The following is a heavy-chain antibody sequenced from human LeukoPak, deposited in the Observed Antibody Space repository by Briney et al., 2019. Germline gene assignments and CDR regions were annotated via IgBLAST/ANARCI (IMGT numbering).Heavy chain of an antibody. CDR3: AKDGGQIFRGYYPEPEYFQH. J-gene: IGHJ1*01. CDR1: GFTFSTYG. D-gene: IGHD3-22*01. V-gene: IGHV3-21*04. CDR2: ISSSTTYM. Sequence: PGGSLRLSCAASGFTFSTYGMDWVRQAPGRGLEWVSSISSSTTYMYYADSVKGRFTISRDDAKNSLYLQMHSLRAEDTAVYYCAKDGGQIFRGYYPEPEYFQHWGQGTLVTVSS.